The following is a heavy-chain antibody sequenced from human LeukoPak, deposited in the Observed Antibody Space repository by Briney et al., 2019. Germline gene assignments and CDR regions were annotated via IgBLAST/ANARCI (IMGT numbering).Heavy chain of an antibody. V-gene: IGHV4-34*01. CDR3: ARQKWEQQGRDYYFNGLDV. CDR2: IYLYGTT. CDR1: GGSISDYY. Sequence: SETLSLTCAFYGGSISDYYWSWIRQSPVKGLEWIGEIYLYGTTNYNPSFTSRVTMSVDRSRNQFSLKLTSVTAADTAVYYCARQKWEQQGRDYYFNGLDVWGPGTTVIVSS. J-gene: IGHJ6*02. D-gene: IGHD1/OR15-1a*01.